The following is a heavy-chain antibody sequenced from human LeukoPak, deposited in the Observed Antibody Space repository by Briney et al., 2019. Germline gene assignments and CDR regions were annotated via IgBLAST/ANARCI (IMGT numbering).Heavy chain of an antibody. CDR1: GFTFSTYG. D-gene: IGHD1-26*01. CDR3: AKVAEVGATGYYYYMDV. J-gene: IGHJ6*03. Sequence: GGSLRLSCAAAGFTFSTYGMTWVRQAPGKGLEWVSAIGGSGVSTYYADSVKGRFTISRDSSKNTLYLQMNGLRAEDTAVYYCAKVAEVGATGYYYYMDVWGKGTTVTISS. CDR2: IGGSGVST. V-gene: IGHV3-23*01.